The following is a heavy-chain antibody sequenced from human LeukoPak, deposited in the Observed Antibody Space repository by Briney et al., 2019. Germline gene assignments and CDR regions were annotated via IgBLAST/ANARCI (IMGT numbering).Heavy chain of an antibody. CDR3: ARYGSGSYPPYYYYGMDV. CDR2: IIPILGIA. Sequence: ASVKVSCKASGGTFSSYAISWVRQAPGQGLEWMGRIIPILGIANYAQKFQGRVTITAGKSTSTAYMELSSLRSEDTAVYYCARYGSGSYPPYYYYGMDVWGQGTTVTVSS. V-gene: IGHV1-69*04. J-gene: IGHJ6*02. D-gene: IGHD3-10*01. CDR1: GGTFSSYA.